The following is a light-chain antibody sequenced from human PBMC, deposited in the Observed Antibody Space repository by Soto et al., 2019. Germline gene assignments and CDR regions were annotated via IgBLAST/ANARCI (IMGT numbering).Light chain of an antibody. J-gene: IGKJ1*01. CDR2: AAS. CDR1: QGISTY. V-gene: IGKV1-27*01. Sequence: DIQMTQSPSSLSASVGDRVTITCRASQGISTYLVWYQQKPGTVPKLLIFAASTLQSGVPSRFSGSGSGSDFTLTTSSLQPEDVATYYCQNYNGAPCTSGQGTQVEIK. CDR3: QNYNGAPCT.